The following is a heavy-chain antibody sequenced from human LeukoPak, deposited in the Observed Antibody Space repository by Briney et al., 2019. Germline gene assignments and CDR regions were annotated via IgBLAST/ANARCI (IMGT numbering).Heavy chain of an antibody. V-gene: IGHV1-18*01. CDR1: GYTFTSYG. CDR2: ISAYNGNT. Sequence: ASVKVSCKASGYTFTSYGISWVRQAPGQGLEWMGWISAYNGNTNYAQKFQGRVTMTEDTSTDTAYMELSSLRSEDTAVYYCATGLVVLDAFDIWGQGTMVTVSS. D-gene: IGHD2-15*01. CDR3: ATGLVVLDAFDI. J-gene: IGHJ3*02.